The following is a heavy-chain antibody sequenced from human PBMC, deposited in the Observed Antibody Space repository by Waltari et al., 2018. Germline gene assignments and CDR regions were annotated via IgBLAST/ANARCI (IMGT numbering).Heavy chain of an antibody. CDR3: ARDVAVDWGWLGY. CDR2: IIPILGIA. J-gene: IGHJ4*02. D-gene: IGHD2-8*02. Sequence: QVQLVQSGAEVKKPGSSVKVSCKASGGTFSSYAISWVRQTPGQGLEWMGGIIPILGIANYAQKFQGRVTITADESTSTAYMELSRLRSEDTAVYYCARDVAVDWGWLGYWGQGTLVTVSS. CDR1: GGTFSSYA. V-gene: IGHV1-69*04.